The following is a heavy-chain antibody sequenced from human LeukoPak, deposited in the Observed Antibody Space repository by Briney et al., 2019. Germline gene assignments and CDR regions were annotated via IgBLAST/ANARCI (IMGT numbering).Heavy chain of an antibody. CDR1: GSTFDDYA. CDR3: AKDIGRPDYSGYEY. Sequence: GGSLRLXCAASGSTFDDYAMHWVRQAPGKGLEWVSLISWDGGSTYYADSVKGRFTISRDNSKNSLYLQMNSLRAEDTALYYCAKDIGRPDYSGYEYWGPGTLVTVSS. J-gene: IGHJ4*02. CDR2: ISWDGGST. V-gene: IGHV3-43D*04. D-gene: IGHD5-12*01.